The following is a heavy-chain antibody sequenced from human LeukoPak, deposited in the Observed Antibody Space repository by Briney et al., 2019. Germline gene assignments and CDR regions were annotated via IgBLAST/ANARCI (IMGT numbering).Heavy chain of an antibody. V-gene: IGHV1-69*13. CDR2: IIPIFGTA. D-gene: IGHD2-15*01. CDR3: ARLTSIVVVGPSGYYFDY. CDR1: GGTFSSYA. J-gene: IGHJ4*02. Sequence: SVKVSCKASGGTFSSYAISWVRQAPGQGLEWMGGIIPIFGTANYAQKFQGRVTITADESTSTAYMELSSLRSEDTAVYYCARLTSIVVVGPSGYYFDYWCQGTLVTVSS.